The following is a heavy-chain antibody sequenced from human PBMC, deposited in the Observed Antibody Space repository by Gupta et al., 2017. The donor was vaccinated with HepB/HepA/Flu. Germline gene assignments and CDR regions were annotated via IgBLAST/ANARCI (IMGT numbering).Heavy chain of an antibody. Sequence: TFYADSVKGRFTISRDNAKNTFYLQMNSLRAEDTAVYYCATGGRSHYWGQGTLVTVSS. D-gene: IGHD3-16*01. CDR2: T. J-gene: IGHJ4*02. CDR3: ATGGRSHY. V-gene: IGHV3-74*01.